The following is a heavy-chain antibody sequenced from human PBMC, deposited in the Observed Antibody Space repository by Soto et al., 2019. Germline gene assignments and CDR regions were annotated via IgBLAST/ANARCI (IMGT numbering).Heavy chain of an antibody. Sequence: QVQLGQSGAEVKKPGSSVKVSCKASEGTFSSYAISWVLQSPGQGLELMGGIIPIVGTADYAQKFQGRVTITADESTSTAYLELRSLRSEDTAVYYCASHSGSAPEGRYYYGMDVWGKGTTVTVSS. CDR3: ASHSGSAPEGRYYYGMDV. CDR1: EGTFSSYA. J-gene: IGHJ6*04. D-gene: IGHD1-26*01. CDR2: IIPIVGTA. V-gene: IGHV1-69*12.